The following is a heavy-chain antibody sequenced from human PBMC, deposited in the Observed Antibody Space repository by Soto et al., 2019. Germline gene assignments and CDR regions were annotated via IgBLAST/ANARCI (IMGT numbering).Heavy chain of an antibody. J-gene: IGHJ1*01. CDR2: IIPIFGTA. CDR3: ARGNPATVVTAGGLYFQH. CDR1: GGTFSSYA. Sequence: ASVKVSCKASGGTFSSYAISWVRQAPGQGLEWMGGIIPIFGTANYAQKFQGRVTITADESTSTAYMELSSLRSEDTAVYYCARGNPATVVTAGGLYFQHWGQGTLVTVSS. D-gene: IGHD4-17*01. V-gene: IGHV1-69*13.